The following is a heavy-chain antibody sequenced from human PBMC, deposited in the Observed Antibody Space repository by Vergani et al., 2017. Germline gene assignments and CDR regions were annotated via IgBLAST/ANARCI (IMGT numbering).Heavy chain of an antibody. J-gene: IGHJ6*03. CDR3: ARDGVQLWSTNYYYYYMDV. D-gene: IGHD5-18*01. Sequence: EVQLVESGGGLVKPGGSLRLSCAASGFTFSSCSMNWVRQAPGKGLEWVSSISSSSSDIYYADSVKGRFTISRDNAKNSLYLQMNSLRAEDTAVYYCARDGVQLWSTNYYYYYMDVWGKGTTVTVSS. V-gene: IGHV3-21*01. CDR1: GFTFSSCS. CDR2: ISSSSSDI.